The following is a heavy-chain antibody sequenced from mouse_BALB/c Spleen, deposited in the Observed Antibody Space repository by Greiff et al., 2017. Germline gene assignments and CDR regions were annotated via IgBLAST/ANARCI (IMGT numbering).Heavy chain of an antibody. CDR1: GFTFSSFG. Sequence: EVMLVESGGGLVQPGGSRKLSCAASGFTFSSFGMHWVRQAPEKGLEWVAYISSGSSTIYYADTVKGRFTISRDNPKNTLFLQMTSLRSEDTAMYYCARETYDYDWYFDVWGAGTTVTVSS. V-gene: IGHV5-17*02. CDR3: ARETYDYDWYFDV. D-gene: IGHD2-4*01. J-gene: IGHJ1*01. CDR2: ISSGSSTI.